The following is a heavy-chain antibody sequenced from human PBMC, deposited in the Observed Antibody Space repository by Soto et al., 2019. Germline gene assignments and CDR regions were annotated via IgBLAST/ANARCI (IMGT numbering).Heavy chain of an antibody. CDR2: VYYTGTT. V-gene: IGHV4-59*01. D-gene: IGHD6-13*01. CDR3: ARDLAAVPRAFDY. J-gene: IGHJ4*02. Sequence: LSLTCTVSGGSISSYFYIWVRQPPGKGLEWIGSVYYTGTTDYNPSLKSRVTISVDTSKTQFSLNLRSVSAADTAVYYCARDLAAVPRAFDYWGRGTLVTVSS. CDR1: GGSISSYF.